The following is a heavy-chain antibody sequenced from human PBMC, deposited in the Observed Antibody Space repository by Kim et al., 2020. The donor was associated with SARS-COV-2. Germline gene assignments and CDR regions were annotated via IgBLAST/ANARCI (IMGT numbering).Heavy chain of an antibody. D-gene: IGHD3-3*01. J-gene: IGHJ4*02. V-gene: IGHV4-59*01. Sequence: SETLSLTCTVSGGSISSYYWSWIRQPPGKGLEWIGYIYYSGSTNYNPSLKSRVTISVDTSKNQFSLKLSSVTAADTAVYYCARGGRLRFLPPYYFDYWGQGTLVTVSS. CDR1: GGSISSYY. CDR3: ARGGRLRFLPPYYFDY. CDR2: IYYSGST.